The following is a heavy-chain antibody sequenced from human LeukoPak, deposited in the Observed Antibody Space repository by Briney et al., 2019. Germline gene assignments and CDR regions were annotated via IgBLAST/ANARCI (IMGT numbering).Heavy chain of an antibody. V-gene: IGHV3-74*01. D-gene: IGHD2-15*01. Sequence: PGGSLRLSCAASGFAFSSYWMYWVRQAPGKGLEWVSRVDTDGSSTSYADSVNGRFTMSRDNAKNTMYLQMDSLRAEDTAIYYCTRLGGSSSIDYWGQGTLVTVSS. CDR2: VDTDGSST. CDR3: TRLGGSSSIDY. J-gene: IGHJ4*02. CDR1: GFAFSSYW.